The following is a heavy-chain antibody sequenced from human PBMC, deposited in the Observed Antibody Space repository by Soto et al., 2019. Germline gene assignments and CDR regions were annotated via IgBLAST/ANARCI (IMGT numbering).Heavy chain of an antibody. D-gene: IGHD1-26*01. J-gene: IGHJ4*02. CDR2: INYSGST. V-gene: IGHV4-59*01. CDR3: ARGGGYHDY. CDR1: GASISTYY. Sequence: SETLSLTCTVSGASISTYYCNWIRQPPGKGLEWIVYINYSGSTNYNPSLKSRVTISVDTSKNQFSLKLTSVTAADTALYYCARGGGYHDYWGQGTVVTVSS.